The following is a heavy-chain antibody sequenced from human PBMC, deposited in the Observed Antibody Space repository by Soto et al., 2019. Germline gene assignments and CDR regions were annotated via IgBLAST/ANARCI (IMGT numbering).Heavy chain of an antibody. CDR2: LSASGGST. D-gene: IGHD3-22*01. J-gene: IGHJ4*02. Sequence: EVQLLGSGGGLVQPGGSLRLSCAASGFTFSTYGMSWVRQAPGKGLEWISGLSASGGSTYADSVKGRFTISRDNSKNTLYLQMNSLRVEDTAIYYCAKDSGYDSTDWGQGTLVTVSS. V-gene: IGHV3-23*01. CDR3: AKDSGYDSTD. CDR1: GFTFSTYG.